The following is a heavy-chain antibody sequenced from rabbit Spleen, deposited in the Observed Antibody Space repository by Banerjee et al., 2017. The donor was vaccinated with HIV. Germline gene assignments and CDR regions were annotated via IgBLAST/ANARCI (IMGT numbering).Heavy chain of an antibody. J-gene: IGHJ4*01. CDR2: IYGGSDTT. V-gene: IGHV1S40*01. CDR3: ARDLASVVGWNFNL. CDR1: GFSFSSVYY. D-gene: IGHD3-1*01. Sequence: QQLVESGGGLVKPGASLTLTCTASGFSFSSVYYMCWVRQAPGKWLEWIGCIYGGSDTTWYASWAKGRFTISRTSSTTVTLQMTSLTAADTATYFCARDLASVVGWNFNLWGPGTLVTVS.